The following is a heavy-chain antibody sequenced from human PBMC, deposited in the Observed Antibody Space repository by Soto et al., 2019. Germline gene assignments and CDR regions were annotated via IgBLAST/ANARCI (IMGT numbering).Heavy chain of an antibody. CDR3: ARDPGVVPAAIYYYYGMDV. J-gene: IGHJ6*02. CDR1: GGTFSSYA. Sequence: ASVKVSCKASGGTFSSYAISLVRQAPGPGLEWMGGIIPIFGPANYAQKFQGRVTITAEESTSTAYMELSSLRSEDTAVYYCARDPGVVPAAIYYYYGMDVGGQGTTVTSP. V-gene: IGHV1-69*13. D-gene: IGHD2-2*02. CDR2: IIPIFGPA.